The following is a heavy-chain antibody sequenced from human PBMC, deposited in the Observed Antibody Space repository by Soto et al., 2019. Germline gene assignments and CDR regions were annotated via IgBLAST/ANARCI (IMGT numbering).Heavy chain of an antibody. V-gene: IGHV3-7*01. J-gene: IGHJ4*02. D-gene: IGHD3-3*01. Sequence: QAGGSLRLSCAASGFTFSSYWMSWVGQAPGKGLEWVANIKQDGSEKYYVDSVKGRFTISRDNAKNSLYLQMNSLRAEDTAVYYCASLYYYFWSGYSPPYYFDYWGKGTLLTVSS. CDR1: GFTFSSYW. CDR2: IKQDGSEK. CDR3: ASLYYYFWSGYSPPYYFDY.